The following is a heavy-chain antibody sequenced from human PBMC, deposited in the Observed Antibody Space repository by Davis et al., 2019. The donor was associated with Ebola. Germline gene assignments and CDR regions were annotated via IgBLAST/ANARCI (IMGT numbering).Heavy chain of an antibody. V-gene: IGHV3-43*02. CDR3: AKVVYGDPYYYGMDV. CDR2: ISGDGGST. CDR1: GFTFSSYW. J-gene: IGHJ6*02. Sequence: GESLKISCAASGFTFSSYWMTWVRQAPGKGLEWVSLISGDGGSTYYADSVKGRFTISRDNSKNSLYLQMNSLRTEDTALYYCAKVVYGDPYYYGMDVWGQGTTVTVSS. D-gene: IGHD4-17*01.